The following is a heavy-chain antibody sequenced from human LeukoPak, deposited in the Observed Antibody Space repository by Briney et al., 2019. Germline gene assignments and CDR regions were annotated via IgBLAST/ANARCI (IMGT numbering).Heavy chain of an antibody. CDR2: IYHSGST. CDR1: GGSISSGGYY. CDR3: AREKEYCSSTSCPILFDY. D-gene: IGHD2-2*01. J-gene: IGHJ4*02. Sequence: SETLSLTCTVSGGSISSGGYYWSWIRQPPGKGLEWIGYIYHSGSTYYNPSLKSRVTISVDRSKNQFSLKLSSVTAADTAVYYCAREKEYCSSTSCPILFDYWGQGTLVTVSS. V-gene: IGHV4-30-2*01.